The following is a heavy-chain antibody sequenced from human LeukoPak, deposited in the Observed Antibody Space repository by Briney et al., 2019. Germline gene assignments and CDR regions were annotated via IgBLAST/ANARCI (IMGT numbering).Heavy chain of an antibody. J-gene: IGHJ4*02. D-gene: IGHD6-6*01. CDR3: ARALIAARPDSLFDY. CDR1: GFTFSNYA. CDR2: ISDNGGST. V-gene: IGHV3-64*01. Sequence: GGSLRLSCAASGFTFSNYAMHWVRQAPGKGLEYVSTISDNGGSTFYANSVKGRFTISRDNSKYTLYLQMGSLRPEDMAVYYCARALIAARPDSLFDYWGQGTLVTVSS.